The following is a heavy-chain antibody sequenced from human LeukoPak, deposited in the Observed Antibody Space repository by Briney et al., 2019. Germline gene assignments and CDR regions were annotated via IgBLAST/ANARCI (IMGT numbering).Heavy chain of an antibody. V-gene: IGHV3-23*01. D-gene: IGHD3-3*01. CDR1: GFTFSSYA. J-gene: IGHJ4*02. Sequence: GGSLRLSCAASGFTFSSYAMSWVRQAPGKGLEWVSAISGSGGSTYYADSVKGRFTISRDNSKNTLYLQMNSLRAEDTAVYYCAKEKNYDFWSGYPNPFDYWGQGTLVTASS. CDR2: ISGSGGST. CDR3: AKEKNYDFWSGYPNPFDY.